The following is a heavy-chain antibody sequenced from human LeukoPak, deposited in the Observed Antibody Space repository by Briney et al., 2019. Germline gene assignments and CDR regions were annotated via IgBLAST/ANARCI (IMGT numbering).Heavy chain of an antibody. CDR1: GFTFSSYA. Sequence: PGGSLRLSCAASGFTFSSYAMSWVRQAPGKGLEWVSAISGSGGSTYYADSVKGRFTISRDNSKNTLYLQMNSLRTEDTAVYYCAKDRLYSVVVPAVLDYWGQGTLVTVSS. D-gene: IGHD2-2*01. CDR2: ISGSGGST. J-gene: IGHJ4*02. V-gene: IGHV3-23*01. CDR3: AKDRLYSVVVPAVLDY.